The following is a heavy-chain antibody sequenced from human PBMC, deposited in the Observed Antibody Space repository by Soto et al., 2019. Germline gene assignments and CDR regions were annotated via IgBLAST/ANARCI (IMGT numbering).Heavy chain of an antibody. D-gene: IGHD6-19*01. CDR2: INHSGIT. CDR1: GGSFSGYY. Sequence: LATLSLTCAVYGGSFSGYYWSWIRQPPGKGLEWIGEINHSGITNYNPSLKSRVTISVDTSKNQFSLKLSSVTAADTAVYYCARLIAVAFGMDVWGQGTTVTVSS. V-gene: IGHV4-34*01. J-gene: IGHJ6*02. CDR3: ARLIAVAFGMDV.